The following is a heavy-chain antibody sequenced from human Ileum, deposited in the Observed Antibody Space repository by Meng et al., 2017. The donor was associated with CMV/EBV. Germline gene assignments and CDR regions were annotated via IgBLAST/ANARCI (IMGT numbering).Heavy chain of an antibody. V-gene: IGHV5-51*01. CDR3: ATSFSTAWSYAFDI. J-gene: IGHJ3*02. D-gene: IGHD6-19*01. Sequence: GGSLRLSCKGSGYSFTSYWIGWVRQMPGKGLEWMGIIYPSDSDTRYRPSFQGQVTISADKSSSTAYLQWSSLKASDTAIYYCATSFSTAWSYAFDIWGQGKMVTVSS. CDR2: IYPSDSDT. CDR1: GYSFTSYW.